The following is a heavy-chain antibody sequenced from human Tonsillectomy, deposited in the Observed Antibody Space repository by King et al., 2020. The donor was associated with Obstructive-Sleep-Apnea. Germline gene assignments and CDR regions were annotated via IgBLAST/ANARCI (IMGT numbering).Heavy chain of an antibody. CDR2: IYHSGST. D-gene: IGHD3-22*01. J-gene: IGHJ4*02. Sequence: LQLQESGSGLVKPSQTLSLTCAVSGGSISSGGYSWSWIRQPPGKGLEWIGYIYHSGSTYYNPSIKSRVTISVDRSKNQFSLKLSSVTAADTAVYYCARGGSTYYYDSSGYQFDYWGQGTLVTVSS. CDR1: GGSISSGGYS. CDR3: ARGGSTYYYDSSGYQFDY. V-gene: IGHV4-30-2*01.